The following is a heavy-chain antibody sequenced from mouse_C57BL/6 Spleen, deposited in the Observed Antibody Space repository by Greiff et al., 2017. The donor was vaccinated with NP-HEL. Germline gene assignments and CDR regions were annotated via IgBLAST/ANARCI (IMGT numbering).Heavy chain of an antibody. Sequence: QVQLQQSGPELVKPGASVKISCTASGYAFSSSWMHWVKQRPGQGLEWIGRIYPGDGDTNYNGKFKGKATVTADKSSSTAYLQLSSLTSEDSAVYFCARGPYSPMDYWGQGTSVTVSS. CDR3: ARGPYSPMDY. D-gene: IGHD2-12*01. CDR1: GYAFSSSW. CDR2: IYPGDGDT. J-gene: IGHJ4*01. V-gene: IGHV1-82*01.